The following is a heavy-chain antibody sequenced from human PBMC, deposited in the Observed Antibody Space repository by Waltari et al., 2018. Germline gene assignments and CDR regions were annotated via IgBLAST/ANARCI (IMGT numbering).Heavy chain of an antibody. CDR3: ARQFTTIFGVVIPGHFDY. V-gene: IGHV5-51*01. CDR2: IYPGDSDT. CDR1: GYSFTSYW. J-gene: IGHJ4*02. D-gene: IGHD3-3*01. Sequence: EVQLVQSGAEVKKPGESLKISCKGSGYSFTSYWIGWVRQMPGKGLEWMGLIYPGDSDTRYSPSFQGQVTISADKSISTAYLQWSSLKASDTTMYYCARQFTTIFGVVIPGHFDYWGQGTLVTVSS.